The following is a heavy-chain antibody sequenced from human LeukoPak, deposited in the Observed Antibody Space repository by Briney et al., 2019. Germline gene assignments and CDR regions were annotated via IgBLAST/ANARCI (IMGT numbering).Heavy chain of an antibody. Sequence: PGGALRLSCAASGFTFSNAWMSWVRQDPGEGREWVGRIKSKTDGGTTDYAAPVKGRFTISRDDSKNTLYVQMNSLKTEDTAVYYCTTGPYDYGSGTYYHWGQGTLVTVSS. CDR3: TTGPYDYGSGTYYH. CDR1: GFTFSNAW. D-gene: IGHD3-10*01. V-gene: IGHV3-15*01. J-gene: IGHJ4*02. CDR2: IKSKTDGGTT.